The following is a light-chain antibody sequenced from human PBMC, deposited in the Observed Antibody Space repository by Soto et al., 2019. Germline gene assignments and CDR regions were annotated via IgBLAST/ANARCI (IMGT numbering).Light chain of an antibody. Sequence: DIQMTQSPSSLSASVGDRVTITCRANQTITRYLNWYQQKPGTAPKLLIYAASSLQEGVPSRFRVSGSGTDFTLTISNLQPEDFAAYYCQQSFSFPVTFGQGTKLEIK. CDR1: QTITRY. V-gene: IGKV1-39*01. CDR3: QQSFSFPVT. J-gene: IGKJ2*01. CDR2: AAS.